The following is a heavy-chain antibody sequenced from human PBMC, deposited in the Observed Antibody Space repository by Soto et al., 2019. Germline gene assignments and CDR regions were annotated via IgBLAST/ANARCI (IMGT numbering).Heavy chain of an antibody. CDR2: INAGNGDT. J-gene: IGHJ4*02. V-gene: IGHV1-3*01. CDR1: GYTFTSYA. D-gene: IGHD3-3*01. CDR3: ARGSAIFGVVTTRNFDY. Sequence: ASVKVSCKASGYTFTSYAMHWVRQAPGQRLEWMGWINAGNGDTKYSQKFQGRVTITRDTSASTAYMELSSLRSEDTAVYYCARGSAIFGVVTTRNFDYWGQGTLVPVSS.